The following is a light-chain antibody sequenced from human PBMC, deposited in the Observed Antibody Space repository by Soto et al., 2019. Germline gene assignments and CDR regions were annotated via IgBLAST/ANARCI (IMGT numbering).Light chain of an antibody. CDR3: GSYTIRSSRV. CDR1: SRDVGAYDF. CDR2: DVS. Sequence: QSALTQPSSVSGSPGQSITISCTGTSRDVGAYDFVSWYQQHPGKAPKLMIYDVSNRPSGVSTRFSGSKSGNTASLTISGLQAEDEADYYCGSYTIRSSRVFGTGTKVTVL. V-gene: IGLV2-14*03. J-gene: IGLJ1*01.